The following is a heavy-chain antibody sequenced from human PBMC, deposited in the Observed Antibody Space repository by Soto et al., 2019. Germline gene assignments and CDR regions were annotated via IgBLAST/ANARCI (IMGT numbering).Heavy chain of an antibody. V-gene: IGHV4-61*01. CDR2: VSYRGIT. J-gene: IGHJ3*02. CDR3: ARDREYSFGLTYDI. D-gene: IGHD3-3*01. Sequence: SETLSLTCTVSGGSVSSDSYFWSWVRQPPGKRLEWIGYVSYRGITTYNPSLKSRVTILLGTSKNQISLNLRSVTAADTAVYYCARDREYSFGLTYDIWGQGTMVTVS. CDR1: GGSVSSDSYF.